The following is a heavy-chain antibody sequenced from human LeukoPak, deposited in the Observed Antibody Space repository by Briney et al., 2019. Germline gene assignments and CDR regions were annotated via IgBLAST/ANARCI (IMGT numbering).Heavy chain of an antibody. CDR1: GFTFSSYA. D-gene: IGHD3-10*01. V-gene: IGHV3-23*01. J-gene: IGHJ6*03. Sequence: PGGSLRLSCAASGFTFSSYAMSWVRQAPGKGLEWVSAISGSGGSTYYADSVKGRFTISRDNSKNTLYLQMNSLRAEDTAVYYCARNRGSGIHYGDYYYYYYMDVWGKGTTVTVSS. CDR3: ARNRGSGIHYGDYYYYYYMDV. CDR2: ISGSGGST.